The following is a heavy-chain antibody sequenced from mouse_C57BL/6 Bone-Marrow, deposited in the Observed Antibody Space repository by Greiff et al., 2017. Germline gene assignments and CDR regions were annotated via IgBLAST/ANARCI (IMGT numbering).Heavy chain of an antibody. CDR1: GYSFTGYY. CDR3: ARVRRVSSPYYYAMDY. J-gene: IGHJ4*01. Sequence: EVQLQQSGPELVKPGASVKISCKASGYSFTGYYMNWVKQSPEKSLEWIGEINPSTGGTTYNQKFKTKATLTVDKSSSTAYMQLKSLTSEDSAVYYCARVRRVSSPYYYAMDYWGQGTSVTVSS. D-gene: IGHD2-12*01. CDR2: INPSTGGT. V-gene: IGHV1-42*01.